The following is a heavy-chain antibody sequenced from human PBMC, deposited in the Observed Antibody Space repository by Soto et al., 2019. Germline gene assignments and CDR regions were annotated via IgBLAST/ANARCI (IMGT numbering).Heavy chain of an antibody. D-gene: IGHD1-26*01. CDR1: GGSISSSSYY. J-gene: IGHJ6*02. CDR2: IYYSGST. CDR3: ASGSYYIYYYYGMDV. V-gene: IGHV4-39*01. Sequence: PSETLFLTCTVSGGSISSSSYYWGWIRQPPGKGLEWIGSIYYSGSTYYNPSLKSRVTISVDTSKNQFSLKLSSVTAADTAVYYCASGSYYIYYYYGMDVWGQGTTVTVSS.